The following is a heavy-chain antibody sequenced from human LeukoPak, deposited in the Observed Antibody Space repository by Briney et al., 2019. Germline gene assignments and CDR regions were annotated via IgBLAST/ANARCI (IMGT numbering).Heavy chain of an antibody. CDR1: GFTFRSYS. CDR2: ITTTFYT. Sequence: PGGSQRLSCAASGFTFRSYSFNWVRQVPGKGLEWVSSITTTFYTYYTDSVKGRFTISRDNAKNSLYLQMISLRAEDTAVYYCARVRANWYEDYSGQGTLVTVSS. V-gene: IGHV3-21*01. D-gene: IGHD6-13*01. CDR3: ARVRANWYEDY. J-gene: IGHJ4*02.